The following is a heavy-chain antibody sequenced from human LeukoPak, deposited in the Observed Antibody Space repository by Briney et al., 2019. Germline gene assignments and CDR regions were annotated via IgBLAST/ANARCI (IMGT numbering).Heavy chain of an antibody. CDR2: ISGSGGST. J-gene: IGHJ5*02. CDR3: AKDRVDGGAAAGKFFP. Sequence: PGGSLRLSCAASGFTFSSYAMSWVRQAPGKGLEWVSAISGSGGSTYYADSVKGRFTISRDNSKNTLYLQMNSLRAEDTAVYYCAKDRVDGGAAAGKFFPWGQGTLVTVSS. V-gene: IGHV3-23*01. D-gene: IGHD6-13*01. CDR1: GFTFSSYA.